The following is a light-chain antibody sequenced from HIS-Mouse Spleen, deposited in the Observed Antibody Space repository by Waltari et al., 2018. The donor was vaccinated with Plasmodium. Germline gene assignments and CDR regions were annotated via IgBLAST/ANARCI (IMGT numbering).Light chain of an antibody. CDR2: GAS. Sequence: EIVMTQSPATLSVSPGERATLSCRASQSVSSNLALYQQKPGQAPRLLIYGASTRATGIPARVSGSGSGTEFTITISSMQSEDFAVYYCQQYNNWPRGTFGQGTKVEIK. CDR1: QSVSSN. CDR3: QQYNNWPRGT. J-gene: IGKJ1*01. V-gene: IGKV3-15*01.